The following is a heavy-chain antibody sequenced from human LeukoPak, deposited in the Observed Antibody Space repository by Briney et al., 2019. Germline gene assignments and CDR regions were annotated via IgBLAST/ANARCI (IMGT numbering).Heavy chain of an antibody. J-gene: IGHJ5*02. Sequence: PSQTLSLTCAVSGGSVSSGGYSWSWIRQPPGKGLEWIGYIYHSGSTYYNPSLKSRVTISVDRSKNQFSVKLSSVTAADTAVYYCARVAPTISFDPWGQGTLVTVS. V-gene: IGHV4-30-2*01. CDR3: ARVAPTISFDP. CDR2: IYHSGST. D-gene: IGHD1-1*01. CDR1: GGSVSSGGYS.